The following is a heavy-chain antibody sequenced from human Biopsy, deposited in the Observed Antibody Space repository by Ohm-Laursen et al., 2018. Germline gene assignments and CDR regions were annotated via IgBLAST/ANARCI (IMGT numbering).Heavy chain of an antibody. J-gene: IGHJ6*02. CDR1: GGSISSDY. Sequence: TLSLTWTVSGGSISSDYWSWIRQTPGKGLEWIGYIYYSGSTNYNPSPKSRVTISVDTSKNQFSLRLNSVTAADTAVYYCARATNSTGWPYYYFYGMDVWGQGTTVTVSS. CDR3: ARATNSTGWPYYYFYGMDV. CDR2: IYYSGST. D-gene: IGHD2/OR15-2a*01. V-gene: IGHV4-59*01.